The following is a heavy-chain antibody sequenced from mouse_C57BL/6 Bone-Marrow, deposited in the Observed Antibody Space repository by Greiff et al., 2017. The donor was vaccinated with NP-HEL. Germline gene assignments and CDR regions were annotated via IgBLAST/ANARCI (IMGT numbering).Heavy chain of an antibody. D-gene: IGHD1-1*01. CDR3: ARRTTVLAMGNWYFDV. CDR1: GYTFTSYW. Sequence: VQLQQPGAELVMPGASVKLSCKASGYTFTSYWMHWVKQRPGQGLEWIGEIDPSDSYTNYNQKFKGKSTLTVDKSSSTAYMQLSSLTSEDSAVYYCARRTTVLAMGNWYFDVWGTGTTVTVSS. CDR2: IDPSDSYT. V-gene: IGHV1-69*01. J-gene: IGHJ1*03.